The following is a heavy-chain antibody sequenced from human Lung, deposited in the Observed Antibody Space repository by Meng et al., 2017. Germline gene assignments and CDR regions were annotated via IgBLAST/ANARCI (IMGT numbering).Heavy chain of an antibody. CDR2: INRDGTKP. CDR3: TNDRLNH. V-gene: IGHV3-74*01. D-gene: IGHD1-1*01. CDR1: GFTFTDHW. Sequence: EVQLVGSGGGLVPPGGSRRLSCAPSGFTFTDHWMHWVRQGPGKGLVWVSRINRDGTKPTYADSVKGRFTISRDNAKNTLYLQMNNLRAEDTAFYYCTNDRLNHWGQGALVTVSS. J-gene: IGHJ1*01.